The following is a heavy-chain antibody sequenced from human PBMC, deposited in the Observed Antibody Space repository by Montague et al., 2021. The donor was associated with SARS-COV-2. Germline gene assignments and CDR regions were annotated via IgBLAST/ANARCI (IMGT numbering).Heavy chain of an antibody. D-gene: IGHD6-6*01. J-gene: IGHJ4*02. CDR2: HYNGGTT. CDR3: AARTRYPQNDFGF. CDR1: GDSFRNCDYS. Sequence: SETLSLTCTVYGDSFRNCDYSWGRVRQPPGKGLEWNGNHYNGGTTFYNPYLKSRVTIFVDTSKNQFTLKLSSATAADTAVYYCAARTRYPQNDFGFWDQGTLVTVSS. V-gene: IGHV4-39*01.